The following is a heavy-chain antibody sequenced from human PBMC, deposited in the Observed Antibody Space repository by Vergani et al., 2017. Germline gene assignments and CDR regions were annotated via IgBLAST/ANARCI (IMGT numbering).Heavy chain of an antibody. CDR1: GGSINPSSSF. D-gene: IGHD3-10*01. Sequence: QVQLQQWGAGLLKPSETLSLTCTVSGGSINPSSSFWGWIRQSPGKGLEWIGSINYVGRTYYIPSLQSRATVFVDTSKNQFSLNLTSVTAADTAVYYCARGRRDNWYFDLWGRGTLVTVSS. J-gene: IGHJ2*01. CDR3: ARGRRDNWYFDL. V-gene: IGHV4-39*01. CDR2: INYVGRT.